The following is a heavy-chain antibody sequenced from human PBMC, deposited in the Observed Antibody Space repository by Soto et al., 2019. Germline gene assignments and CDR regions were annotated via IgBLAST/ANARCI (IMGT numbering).Heavy chain of an antibody. Sequence: GASVKVSCKASGYTFTSYDINWVRQATGQGLEWMGWMNPNSGNTGYAQKFQGRVTMTRNTSISTAYMELSSLRSEDTAVYYCARGQYCSSTSCIGADAFDIWGQGTMVTVSS. CDR2: MNPNSGNT. CDR1: GYTFTSYD. CDR3: ARGQYCSSTSCIGADAFDI. J-gene: IGHJ3*02. V-gene: IGHV1-8*01. D-gene: IGHD2-2*01.